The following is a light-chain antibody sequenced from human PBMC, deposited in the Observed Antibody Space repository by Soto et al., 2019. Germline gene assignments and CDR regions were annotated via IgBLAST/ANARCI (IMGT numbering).Light chain of an antibody. CDR1: QSIYTF. CDR3: QQRSTWPLT. J-gene: IGKJ4*01. V-gene: IGKV3-11*01. Sequence: EIVLTQSPATLSLSPGERATLSCRASQSIYTFLAWYQHRPGQVPRLLIHDASARAAGIPARFNGSGSATDFTLTISSLEREDFAFYYCQQRSTWPLTFGGGTTVDIK. CDR2: DAS.